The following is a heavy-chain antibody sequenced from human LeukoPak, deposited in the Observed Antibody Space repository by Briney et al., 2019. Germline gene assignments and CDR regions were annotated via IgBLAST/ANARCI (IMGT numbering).Heavy chain of an antibody. CDR2: ISGTGGRT. V-gene: IGHV3-23*01. CDR3: ARDLASSGYH. CDR1: GFTFSGYG. Sequence: GGSLRLSCAASGFTFSGYGMNWVRQAPGKGLEWVSVISGTGGRTYYADSVKGRFTISRDNSKNTLYLQMNILRAEDTAVYYCARDLASSGYHWGQGTLVTVSS. J-gene: IGHJ5*02. D-gene: IGHD6-19*01.